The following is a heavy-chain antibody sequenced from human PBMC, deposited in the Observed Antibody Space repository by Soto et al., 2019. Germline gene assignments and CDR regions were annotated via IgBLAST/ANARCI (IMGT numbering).Heavy chain of an antibody. CDR1: GYTLTSYA. D-gene: IGHD6-13*01. V-gene: IGHV1-3*01. Sequence: ASVKVSCKASGYTLTSYAMHWVRQAPGQRLEWMGWINAGNGNTKYSQKFQGRVTITRDTSASTAYMELSSLRSEDTAVYYCAREPSQLLLGAFNIWGQGTMVTVSS. CDR2: INAGNGNT. J-gene: IGHJ3*02. CDR3: AREPSQLLLGAFNI.